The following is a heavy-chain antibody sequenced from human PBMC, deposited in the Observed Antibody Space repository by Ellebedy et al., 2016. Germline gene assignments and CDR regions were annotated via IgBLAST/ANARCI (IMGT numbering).Heavy chain of an antibody. CDR2: IYFTGDT. J-gene: IGHJ6*03. V-gene: IGHV4-4*07. Sequence: SETLSLXXTVSGGSISTYYWMWVRQSAEKGLEWIGRIYFTGDTDYNPSLKSRLSMSIDTSQNRFSLRLTSVTAADTAVYYCARVPSKYIDVWGNGTTVKVAS. CDR1: GGSISTYY. CDR3: ARVPSKYIDV.